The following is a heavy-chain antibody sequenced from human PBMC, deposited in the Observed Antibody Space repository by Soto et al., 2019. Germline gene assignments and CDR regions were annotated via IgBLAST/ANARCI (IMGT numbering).Heavy chain of an antibody. Sequence: QVQLVESGGGVVQPGRSLRLSCAASGFTFSSYAMHWVRQAPGKGLEWVAVISYDGSNKYYADSVKGRFTISRDNSKNTLYLQMNSLRAEDTAVYYCARDSGCFDYWGQGTLVTVS. CDR2: ISYDGSNK. J-gene: IGHJ4*02. CDR3: ARDSGCFDY. CDR1: GFTFSSYA. D-gene: IGHD6-25*01. V-gene: IGHV3-30-3*01.